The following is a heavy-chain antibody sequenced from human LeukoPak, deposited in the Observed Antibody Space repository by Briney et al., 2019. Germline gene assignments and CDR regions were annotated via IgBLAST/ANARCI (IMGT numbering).Heavy chain of an antibody. CDR2: ISGSGGST. V-gene: IGHV3-23*01. D-gene: IGHD2-15*01. Sequence: PGGSLRLSCAASGFTFSSYAMSWVRQAPGKGLEWVSAISGSGGSTYYADSVKGRFAISRDNSKNTLYLQMNSLRAEDTAVYYCAKVWGVVVAAPFDYWGQGTLVTVSS. CDR1: GFTFSSYA. CDR3: AKVWGVVVAAPFDY. J-gene: IGHJ4*02.